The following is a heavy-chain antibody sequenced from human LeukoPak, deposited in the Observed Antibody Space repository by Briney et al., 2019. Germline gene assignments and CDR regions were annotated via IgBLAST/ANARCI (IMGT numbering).Heavy chain of an antibody. CDR1: KFTFSHYG. D-gene: IGHD6-13*01. V-gene: IGHV3-33*08. J-gene: IGHJ4*02. CDR3: ARDQGMYSSSFDY. Sequence: GGSLRLSCTASKFTFSHYGMYWVRQAPGKGLEWVAVIWNDGSNKDYADSVKGRFTISRDNSKNTLYLQMNSLRAEDTAVYYCARDQGMYSSSFDYWGQGTLVTVSS. CDR2: IWNDGSNK.